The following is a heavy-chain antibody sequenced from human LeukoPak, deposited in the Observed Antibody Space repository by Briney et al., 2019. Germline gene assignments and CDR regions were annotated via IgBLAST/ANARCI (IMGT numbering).Heavy chain of an antibody. D-gene: IGHD3-10*01. CDR2: LSSSSSFT. CDR3: TKDRSSGLGVYNWFGS. J-gene: IGHJ5*01. Sequence: KPGGSLRLSCAASGFTFSSYTMNWVRHSPGKGLDWVSSLSSSSSFTYYADSVRGRFTIARNNARNSLSLEMTSLRAGYTAVYDCTKDRSSGLGVYNWFGSWGEGTLVTV. V-gene: IGHV3-21*01. CDR1: GFTFSSYT.